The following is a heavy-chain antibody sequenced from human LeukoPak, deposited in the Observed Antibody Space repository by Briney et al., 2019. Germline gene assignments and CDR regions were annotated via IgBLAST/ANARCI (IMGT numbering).Heavy chain of an antibody. CDR2: IYPSGST. V-gene: IGHV4-61*02. CDR1: GGSIDTTSYY. CDR3: ASGAAAPLYYLDY. J-gene: IGHJ4*02. D-gene: IGHD6-13*01. Sequence: SETLSLTCTVSGGSIDTTSYYWSWIRQPVGQGLEWIGRIYPSGSTNYNPSLKSRLTLSVDKSKNQFSLNLTSVTAADTAIYYCASGAAAPLYYLDYWGQGSLVTVSS.